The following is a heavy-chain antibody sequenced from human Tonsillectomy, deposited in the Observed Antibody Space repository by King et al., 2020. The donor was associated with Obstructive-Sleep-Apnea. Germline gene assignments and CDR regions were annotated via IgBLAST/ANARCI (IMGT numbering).Heavy chain of an antibody. CDR1: GFTFDDYA. CDR3: ATASPLWFGESESAHYYYAMDV. CDR2: ISWDADST. J-gene: IGHJ6*02. D-gene: IGHD3-10*01. V-gene: IGHV3-43D*03. Sequence: VQLVESGGIVVQPGGSLRLSCAASGFTFDDYAMHWVRQAPGKGLEWVSLISWDADSTYYADSVKGRFIISRDNSKNSLFLQMNSLRPEDTALYYCATASPLWFGESESAHYYYAMDVWGQGTTVTVSS.